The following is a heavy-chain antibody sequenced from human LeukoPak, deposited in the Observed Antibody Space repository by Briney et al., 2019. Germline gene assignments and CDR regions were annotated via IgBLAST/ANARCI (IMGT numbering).Heavy chain of an antibody. CDR2: IYYSGST. V-gene: IGHV4-59*01. D-gene: IGHD1-14*01. J-gene: IGHJ4*02. CDR1: GGSISSYY. CDR3: ARAKPSDGPFDY. Sequence: SETLSLTCTVSGGSISSYYWSWIRQPPGKGLEWIGYIYYSGSTNYNPSLTSRVTISVDTSKNQFSLKLSSVTAADTAVYYCARAKPSDGPFDYWGQGTLVTVSP.